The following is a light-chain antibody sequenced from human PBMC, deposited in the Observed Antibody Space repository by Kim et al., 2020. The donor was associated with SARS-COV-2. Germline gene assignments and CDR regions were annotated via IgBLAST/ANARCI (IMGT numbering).Light chain of an antibody. V-gene: IGLV3-19*01. CDR1: SLRRYY. Sequence: SSELTQDPAVSVALGQTVKITCQGDSLRRYYASWYQQKAGQAPVLVIYGRNTRPSGIPDRLSGSTSGNTASLIITGAQAEDEADYYCNSRGSSVTVLFGGGTKLTVL. J-gene: IGLJ2*01. CDR3: NSRGSSVTVL. CDR2: GRN.